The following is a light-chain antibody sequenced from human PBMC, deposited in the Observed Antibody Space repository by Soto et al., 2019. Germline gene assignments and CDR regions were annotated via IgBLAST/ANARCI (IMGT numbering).Light chain of an antibody. V-gene: IGKV3-20*01. CDR3: QQYMSSVT. J-gene: IGKJ1*01. Sequence: EIVLTQSPGSLSLSPGERATLSCRASQSVDNTFFAWYQKKPGQAPRLLMYGVSKRAAVIPDRFSGSGSGADFTLTSSRLEPEDLAVYYCQQYMSSVTFGQGTRVEIK. CDR2: GVS. CDR1: QSVDNTF.